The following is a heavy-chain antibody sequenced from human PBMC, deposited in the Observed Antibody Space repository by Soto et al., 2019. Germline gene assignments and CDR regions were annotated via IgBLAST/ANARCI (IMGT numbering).Heavy chain of an antibody. Sequence: ASVKVSCKASAYIFTNYSISWVRQAPGQGLEWMGWISANNGDRKFAQKLQGRVTMTADTSTSTAYMELRSLTSDDTAVYYCARDRMKGVEIVATMTSRYYYDVMAVRGQRTTVTGSS. J-gene: IGHJ6*02. CDR1: AYIFTNYS. CDR2: ISANNGDR. D-gene: IGHD5-12*01. V-gene: IGHV1-18*01. CDR3: ARDRMKGVEIVATMTSRYYYDVMAV.